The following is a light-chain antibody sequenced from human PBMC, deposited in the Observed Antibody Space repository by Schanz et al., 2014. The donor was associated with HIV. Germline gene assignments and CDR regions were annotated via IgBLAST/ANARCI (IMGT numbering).Light chain of an antibody. CDR1: QSVSSSY. J-gene: IGKJ5*01. V-gene: IGKV3D-20*01. Sequence: EIVLTQSPGTLSLSPGERATLSCRASQSVSSSYLAWYQARPGLAPRLLIYDASSRATGIPDRFSGSGSGTDFTLTIIRLEPEDFAVYYCQQYGTSLITFGQGTRLEI. CDR2: DAS. CDR3: QQYGTSLIT.